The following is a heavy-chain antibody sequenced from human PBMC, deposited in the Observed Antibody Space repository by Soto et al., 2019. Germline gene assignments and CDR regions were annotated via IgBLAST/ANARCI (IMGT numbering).Heavy chain of an antibody. CDR1: GYTFTTYG. CDR2: ISPTNGDT. CDR3: ARALSMAQYYYYMDV. Sequence: QVQLVQSGPEVKKPGASVKVSCKASGYTFTTYGISWVRQAPGQGLEWMGWISPTNGDTHSAERFQRTLTMTTDTSATTAYMELRTLSSDDRAVYFCARALSMAQYYYYMDVWGKGTTVTVSS. J-gene: IGHJ6*03. V-gene: IGHV1-18*01.